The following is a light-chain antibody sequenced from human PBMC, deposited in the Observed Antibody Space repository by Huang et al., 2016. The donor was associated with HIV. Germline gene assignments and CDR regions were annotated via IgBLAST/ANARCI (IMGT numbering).Light chain of an antibody. CDR3: QQYNDWPWT. Sequence: EIVMTQSPATLSVSPGERATLSCRASQSVTNDVAWYQQKPGQAPRLLIYGASNRATGIPAGFRGSGSGIEFTLTISSLQSEDFAVYYCQQYNDWPWTFGQGTKVEIK. V-gene: IGKV3-15*01. J-gene: IGKJ1*01. CDR2: GAS. CDR1: QSVTND.